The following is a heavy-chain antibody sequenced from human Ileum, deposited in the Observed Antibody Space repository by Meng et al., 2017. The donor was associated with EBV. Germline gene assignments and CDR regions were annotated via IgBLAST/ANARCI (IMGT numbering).Heavy chain of an antibody. D-gene: IGHD1-14*01. CDR2: LSAVFDKT. Sequence: QVQLVQSGAEVKKXXSXVKVACKTSGGSFSTHTFSWVRQAPGQGLEWMGGLSAVFDKTKAAPRFQDRVTFTADESTSTAYMELSSLTFDDTAVYFCARGRRNEPLFDYWGQGTLVTVSS. CDR3: ARGRRNEPLFDY. J-gene: IGHJ4*02. CDR1: GGSFSTHT. V-gene: IGHV1-69*12.